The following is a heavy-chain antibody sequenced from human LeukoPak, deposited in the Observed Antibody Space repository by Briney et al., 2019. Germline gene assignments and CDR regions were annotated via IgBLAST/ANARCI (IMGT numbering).Heavy chain of an antibody. D-gene: IGHD3-10*01. CDR3: ARAYYYDSKNYYNPTSSFDY. V-gene: IGHV3-7*04. CDR2: INQDGSET. CDR1: GFTFTNYW. Sequence: GGSLRLSCEASGFTFTNYWMGWVRHAPGKGLERVANINQDGSETYFVDSVKGRFTISRDNAKNSLNLQMNSLRAEDTAVYYRARAYYYDSKNYYNPTSSFDYWGQGTLVTVAS. J-gene: IGHJ4*02.